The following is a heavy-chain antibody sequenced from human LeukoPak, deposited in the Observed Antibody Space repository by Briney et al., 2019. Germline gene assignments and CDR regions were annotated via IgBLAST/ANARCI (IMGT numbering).Heavy chain of an antibody. D-gene: IGHD5-24*01. V-gene: IGHV3-7*01. CDR2: IKQDGSEK. CDR1: GFTFSSYW. CDR3: VSSYGYSGTGSFDH. Sequence: GGSLRLSCAASGFTFSSYWMIWVRQAPGKGLEWVANIKQDGSEKYYVDSLKGRFTISRDNAKNSLYLQMNSLRAEDTAVYYCVSSYGYSGTGSFDHWGQGILVTVSS. J-gene: IGHJ4*02.